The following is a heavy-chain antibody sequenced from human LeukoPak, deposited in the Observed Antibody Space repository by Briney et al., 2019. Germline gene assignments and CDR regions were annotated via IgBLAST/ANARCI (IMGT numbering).Heavy chain of an antibody. CDR3: ARDARPCYDTSGYYFPGDY. CDR2: INPSGGTT. J-gene: IGHJ4*02. V-gene: IGHV1-46*01. Sequence: GASVKVSCKASGYTFTSFYIHWVRQAPGQGLEWMAIINPSGGTTRYAQKFQGRVTMTRDTSTSTVYMELSSLRSEDTAVYYCARDARPCYDTSGYYFPGDYWGQGTLVTVSS. D-gene: IGHD3-22*01. CDR1: GYTFTSFY.